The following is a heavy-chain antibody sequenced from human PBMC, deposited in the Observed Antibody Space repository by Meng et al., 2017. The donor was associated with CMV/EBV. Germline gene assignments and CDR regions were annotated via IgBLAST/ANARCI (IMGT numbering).Heavy chain of an antibody. J-gene: IGHJ4*02. CDR3: AKDRGSWYGGLDY. D-gene: IGHD6-13*01. CDR2: ISWNSGSI. CDR1: GFTFDDYA. Sequence: LSLTCAASGFTFDDYAMHWVRQAPGKGLEWVSDISWNSGSIGYADSVKGRFTISRDNAKNSLYLQMNSLRAEDTALYYCAKDRGSWYGGLDYWGQGTLVTVSS. V-gene: IGHV3-9*01.